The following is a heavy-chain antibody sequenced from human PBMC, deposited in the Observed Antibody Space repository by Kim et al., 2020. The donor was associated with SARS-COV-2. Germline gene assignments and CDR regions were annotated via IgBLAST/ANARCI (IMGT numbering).Heavy chain of an antibody. CDR1: GFTFSSYA. Sequence: GGSLRLSCAASGFTFSSYAMHWVRQAPGKGLEWVAVIWYDGSNKYYADSVKGRFTISRDNSKNTLYLQMNSLRAEDTAVYYCAKNSGSYRNYYFDYWGQGTLVTVSS. D-gene: IGHD1-26*01. CDR2: IWYDGSNK. V-gene: IGHV3-33*06. CDR3: AKNSGSYRNYYFDY. J-gene: IGHJ4*02.